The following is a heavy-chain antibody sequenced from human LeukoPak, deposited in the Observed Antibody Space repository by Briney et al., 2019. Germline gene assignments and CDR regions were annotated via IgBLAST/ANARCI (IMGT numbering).Heavy chain of an antibody. Sequence: PGGSLRLSCAASGFIVTSDDMNWVRQAPGKGLEWVSAISGSGGSTYYADSVKGRFTISRDNSKNALYPQMNSLRAEDTAVYYCAKGFYRPFDYWGQGTLVTVSS. D-gene: IGHD3-10*01. CDR3: AKGFYRPFDY. CDR2: ISGSGGST. CDR1: GFIVTSDD. J-gene: IGHJ4*02. V-gene: IGHV3-23*01.